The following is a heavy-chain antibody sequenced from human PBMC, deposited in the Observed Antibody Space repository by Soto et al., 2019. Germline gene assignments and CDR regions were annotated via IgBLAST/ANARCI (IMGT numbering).Heavy chain of an antibody. CDR3: ARDQVVAAAGSGPNDYYYYGMDV. Sequence: SETLSLTCAVSGYSISSCYYWGWIRQPPGKGLECILSIYHSGSTYYNPSLKSRVTISVDTSKNQFSLKLSSVTAADTAVYYCARDQVVAAAGSGPNDYYYYGMDVWGQGTTVTVSS. V-gene: IGHV4-38-2*02. D-gene: IGHD6-13*01. CDR1: GYSISSCYY. CDR2: IYHSGST. J-gene: IGHJ6*02.